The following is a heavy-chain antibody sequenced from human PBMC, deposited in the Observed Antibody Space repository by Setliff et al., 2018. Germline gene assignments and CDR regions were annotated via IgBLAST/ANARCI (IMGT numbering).Heavy chain of an antibody. CDR1: GYSFTSYW. V-gene: IGHV5-51*01. CDR2: IYPGDSDT. CDR3: ARSRSNFWSGYFNWFDP. D-gene: IGHD3-3*01. J-gene: IGHJ5*02. Sequence: GESLKISCKGSGYSFTSYWIGWVRQMPGKGLGWMGIIYPGDSDTRYSPSFQGQVTISADKSISTAYLQWSSLKASDTAMYYCARSRSNFWSGYFNWFDPWGQGTLVTVSS.